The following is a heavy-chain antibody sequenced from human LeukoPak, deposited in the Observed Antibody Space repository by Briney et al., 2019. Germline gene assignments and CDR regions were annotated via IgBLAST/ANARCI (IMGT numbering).Heavy chain of an antibody. CDR2: INPSGGST. D-gene: IGHD6-13*01. CDR1: GGTFSSYA. Sequence: ASVKVSCTASGGTFSSYAISWVRQAPGQGLEWMGIINPSGGSTSYAQKFQGRVTMTRDTSTSTVYMELSSLRSEDTAVYYCAREGSSSFGYWGQGTLVTVSS. V-gene: IGHV1-46*01. J-gene: IGHJ4*02. CDR3: AREGSSSFGY.